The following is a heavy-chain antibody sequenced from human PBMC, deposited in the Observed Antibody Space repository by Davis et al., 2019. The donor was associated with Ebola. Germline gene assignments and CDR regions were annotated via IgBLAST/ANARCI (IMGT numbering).Heavy chain of an antibody. CDR3: ARDRPAAIRSVNWFDP. Sequence: ASVKVSCKASGYTFTGYYMHWVRQAPGQGLEWMGWINPNSGGTNYAQKFQGRVTTTRDTSISTAYMELSRLRSDDTAVYYCARDRPAAIRSVNWFDPWGQGTLVTLSS. J-gene: IGHJ5*02. V-gene: IGHV1-2*02. CDR1: GYTFTGYY. D-gene: IGHD2-2*02. CDR2: INPNSGGT.